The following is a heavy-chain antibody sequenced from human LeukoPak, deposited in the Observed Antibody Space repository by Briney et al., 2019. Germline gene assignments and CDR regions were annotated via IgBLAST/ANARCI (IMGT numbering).Heavy chain of an antibody. J-gene: IGHJ4*02. CDR1: GGSISSYY. CDR2: IYYSGST. Sequence: SETLSLTCTVSGGSISSYYWSWIRQPPGKGLEWIGYIYYSGSTNYNPSLKSRVTISVDTSKNQFSLKLSSVTAADTAVYYCARLGPDSGYDPFDYWGQGTLVTVSS. CDR3: ARLGPDSGYDPFDY. D-gene: IGHD5-12*01. V-gene: IGHV4-59*01.